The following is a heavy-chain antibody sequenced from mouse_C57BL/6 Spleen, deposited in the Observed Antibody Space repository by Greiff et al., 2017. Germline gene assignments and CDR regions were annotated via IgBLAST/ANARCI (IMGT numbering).Heavy chain of an antibody. J-gene: IGHJ3*01. V-gene: IGHV1-64*01. CDR2: IHPNSGST. CDR3: ASSRWLLWFAY. CDR1: GYTFTSSW. Sequence: QVQLQQPGAELVKPGASVKLSCKASGYTFTSSWMHWVKQRPGKGLEWIGMIHPNSGSTNYNEKFKSKATLTVDKSSSTAYMQLSSLTSEDSAVYYCASSRWLLWFAYWGQGTLVTVSA. D-gene: IGHD2-3*01.